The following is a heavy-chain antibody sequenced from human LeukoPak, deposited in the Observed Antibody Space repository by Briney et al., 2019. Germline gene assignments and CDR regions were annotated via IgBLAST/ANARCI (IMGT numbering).Heavy chain of an antibody. CDR3: ARSYDFWSGYYNEAARDSYYFDY. Sequence: SETLFLTCTVSGGPMSGDSLTESNYYWVWIRQPPGKGLEWIGSVYFSGYTYYNPSLKSRVTISVDTSKNQFSLKLSSVTAADTAVYYCARSYDFWSGYYNEAARDSYYFDYWGQGTLVTVSS. CDR2: VYFSGYT. CDR1: GGPMSGDSLTESNYY. J-gene: IGHJ4*02. V-gene: IGHV4-39*01. D-gene: IGHD3-3*01.